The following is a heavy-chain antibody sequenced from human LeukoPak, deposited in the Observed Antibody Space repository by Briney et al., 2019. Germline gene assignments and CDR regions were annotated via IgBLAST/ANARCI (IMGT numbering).Heavy chain of an antibody. Sequence: GASVKVSCKVSGYTLTELSMHWVRQAPGKGLEWMGGFDPEDGETIYAQKFQGRVTMTEDTSTDTAYTELSSLRSEDTAVYYCATKLNYDFWGGRNEYFQHWGQGTLVTVSS. CDR3: ATKLNYDFWGGRNEYFQH. J-gene: IGHJ1*01. V-gene: IGHV1-24*01. D-gene: IGHD3-3*01. CDR1: GYTLTELS. CDR2: FDPEDGET.